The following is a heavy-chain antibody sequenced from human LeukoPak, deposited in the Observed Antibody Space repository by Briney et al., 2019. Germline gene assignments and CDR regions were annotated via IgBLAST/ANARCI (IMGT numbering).Heavy chain of an antibody. Sequence: GGSLRLSCAASGFTFGDYYMSWIRQAPGKGPEWVSYISSSGSTIYYADSVKGRFTISRDNAKNSLYLQMNSLRAEDTAVYYCARDQHDSSGYPRAWAFDIWGQGTMVTVSS. CDR2: ISSSGSTI. CDR1: GFTFGDYY. J-gene: IGHJ3*02. V-gene: IGHV3-11*04. D-gene: IGHD3-22*01. CDR3: ARDQHDSSGYPRAWAFDI.